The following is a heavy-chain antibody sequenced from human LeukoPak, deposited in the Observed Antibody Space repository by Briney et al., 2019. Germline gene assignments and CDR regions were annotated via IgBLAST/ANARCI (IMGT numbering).Heavy chain of an antibody. V-gene: IGHV3-20*04. CDR2: INWNGGST. CDR3: ASMRGGYEGYFDY. D-gene: IGHD3-16*01. CDR1: GFTFDDYG. Sequence: PGGSLRLSCAASGFTFDDYGMSWVRQAPGKGLEWVSGINWNGGSTGYADSVKGRFTISRDNAKNSLYLQMNSLRAEDTAVYYCASMRGGYEGYFDYWGQGTLVTVSS. J-gene: IGHJ4*02.